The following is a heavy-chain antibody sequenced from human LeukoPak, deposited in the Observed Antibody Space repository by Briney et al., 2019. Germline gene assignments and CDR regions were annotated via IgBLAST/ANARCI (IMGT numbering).Heavy chain of an antibody. V-gene: IGHV3-21*01. D-gene: IGHD2-2*01. J-gene: IGHJ6*02. CDR3: ASTTPTAAMNFGDGMDV. CDR2: ISGSSSYI. CDR1: GFTFSSYS. Sequence: PGGSLRLSCAASGFTFSSYSMNWVRQAPGKGLEWVSSISGSSSYIYYADSVKGRFTISRDNAKNSLYLQMNSLRAEDTAVYYCASTTPTAAMNFGDGMDVWGQGTTVTVSS.